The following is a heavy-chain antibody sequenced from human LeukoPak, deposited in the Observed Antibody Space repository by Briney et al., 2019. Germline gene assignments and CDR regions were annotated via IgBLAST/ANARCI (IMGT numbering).Heavy chain of an antibody. J-gene: IGHJ4*02. V-gene: IGHV1-24*01. CDR1: GYTFTGYY. CDR2: FDPEDGEI. Sequence: GASVRLSCKASGYTFTGYYMHWVRQAPGQGLEWMGGFDPEDGEIVYAQNFQGRVTMTEDTSTDTAYMELSSLRSEDTAIYYCATANRLTRDSSGYYPDSWGQGTLVTVSS. D-gene: IGHD3-22*01. CDR3: ATANRLTRDSSGYYPDS.